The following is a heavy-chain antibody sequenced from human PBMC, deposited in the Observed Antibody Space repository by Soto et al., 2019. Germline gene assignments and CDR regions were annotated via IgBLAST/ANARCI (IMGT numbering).Heavy chain of an antibody. D-gene: IGHD2-8*02. J-gene: IGHJ4*02. CDR2: INHSGST. V-gene: IGHV4-34*01. CDR3: ARDKITGLFDY. CDR1: GGSVSGYY. Sequence: QVQLQKWGAGLFKPSETLSLTCAVYGGSVSGYYWTWIRQPPGTGLEWLGEINHSGSTNYNPSLKSRVTISVDTSKNHFSLKLTSVTAADTALYYCARDKITGLFDYWGQGTLVTVSS.